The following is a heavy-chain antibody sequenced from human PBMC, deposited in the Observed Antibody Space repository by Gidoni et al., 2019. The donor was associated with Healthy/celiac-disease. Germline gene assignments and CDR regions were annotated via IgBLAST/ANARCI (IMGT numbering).Heavy chain of an antibody. Sequence: QVQLQQWGAGLLKPSETLSLTCAVYGGSFSGYYCSWIRQPPGKGLEWIGEINHSGSTNYNPSLKSRVTISVDTSKNQFSLKLSSVTAADTAVYYCARGSTSYYYGSGSYYTAGVDPWGQGTLVTVSS. V-gene: IGHV4-34*01. CDR3: ARGSTSYYYGSGSYYTAGVDP. CDR1: GGSFSGYY. D-gene: IGHD3-10*01. J-gene: IGHJ5*02. CDR2: INHSGST.